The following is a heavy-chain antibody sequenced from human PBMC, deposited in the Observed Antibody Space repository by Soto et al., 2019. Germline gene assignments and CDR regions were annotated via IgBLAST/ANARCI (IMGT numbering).Heavy chain of an antibody. Sequence: EVQLVESGGGLVQPGGSLRLSCAASGFTFSSYLMHWARQAPGKGLLWVSRINSDGSNTIYADSVKGRFTISRDNAKNTLYLQMNSLRAEDTAVYCGARLGYSSGWDYWGQGTLVTVSS. V-gene: IGHV3-74*01. J-gene: IGHJ4*02. CDR1: GFTFSSYL. CDR3: ARLGYSSGWDY. D-gene: IGHD6-19*01. CDR2: INSDGSNT.